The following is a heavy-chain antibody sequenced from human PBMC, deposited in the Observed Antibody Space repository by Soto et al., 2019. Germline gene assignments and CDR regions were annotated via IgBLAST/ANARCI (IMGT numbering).Heavy chain of an antibody. CDR3: ARVCSGASCYPNYYYYYGMDV. CDR2: VNAGNGNT. Sequence: SVKISCNAAGYTITGYAVHRVRQAPGQRREWMGWVNAGNGNTKYSQKFQGRVTITRHTSASTAYMELSSLRSEDTAVYYCARVCSGASCYPNYYYYYGMDVWGQGTTVTVSS. J-gene: IGHJ6*02. CDR1: GYTITGYA. D-gene: IGHD2-15*01. V-gene: IGHV1-3*01.